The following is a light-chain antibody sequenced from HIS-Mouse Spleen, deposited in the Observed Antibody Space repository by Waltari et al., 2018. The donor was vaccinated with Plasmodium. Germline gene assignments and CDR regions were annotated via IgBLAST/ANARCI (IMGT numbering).Light chain of an antibody. V-gene: IGKV3-15*01. J-gene: IGKJ3*01. CDR1: QSVSSN. Sequence: EIVMTQSPATLSVSPGARATLSGRASQSVSSNLAWYQQKPGQAPRLLIYGASTRATGIPARFSGSGSGTEFTLTISSLQSEDFAVYYCQQYNNWSFTFGPGTKVDIK. CDR2: GAS. CDR3: QQYNNWSFT.